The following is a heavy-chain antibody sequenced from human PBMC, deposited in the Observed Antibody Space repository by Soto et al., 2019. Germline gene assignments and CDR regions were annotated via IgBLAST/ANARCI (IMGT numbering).Heavy chain of an antibody. CDR1: GESISSSSYY. CDR3: ARQRATVVTQAYFDH. Sequence: SDTLSLTCIVSGESISSSSYYWGWIRQPPGKGLEWIGSIYYSGRTYYNPSFKSRVTISIDTSKNQFSLKLSSVTATDTAVYYCARQRATVVTQAYFDHWGQGALVTVSS. V-gene: IGHV4-39*01. CDR2: IYYSGRT. D-gene: IGHD2-21*02. J-gene: IGHJ4*02.